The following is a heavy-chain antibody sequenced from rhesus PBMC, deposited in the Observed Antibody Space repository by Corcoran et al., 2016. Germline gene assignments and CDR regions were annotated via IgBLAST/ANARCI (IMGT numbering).Heavy chain of an antibody. J-gene: IGHJ4*01. CDR2: ISGRSSRT. V-gene: IGHV3-37*01. CDR3: AREDSYSYFDY. CDR1: GFTFSDHY. Sequence: EVQLVESGGGLVQPGGSLRLSCAASGFTFSDHYMDWVRQAPGKGLEWGSRISGRSSRTYNPDSVKGRLTISRDNAKNTLYLQMNSPRAEDTAVYYCAREDSYSYFDYWGQGVLVTVSS. D-gene: IGHD5-36*02.